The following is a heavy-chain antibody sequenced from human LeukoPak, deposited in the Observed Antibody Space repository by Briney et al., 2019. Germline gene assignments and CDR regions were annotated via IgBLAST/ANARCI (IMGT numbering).Heavy chain of an antibody. CDR1: GGSIRSSYYY. CDR3: ARSGYCSGGSCYSYYYYGMDV. V-gene: IGHV4-30-4*08. J-gene: IGHJ6*02. CDR2: IYYSGST. Sequence: SETLSLTCTVSGGSIRSSYYYWGWIRQPPGKGLEWIGYIYYSGSTYYNPSLKSRVTISVDTSKNQFSLKLSSVTAADTAVYYCARSGYCSGGSCYSYYYYGMDVWGQGTTVTVSS. D-gene: IGHD2-15*01.